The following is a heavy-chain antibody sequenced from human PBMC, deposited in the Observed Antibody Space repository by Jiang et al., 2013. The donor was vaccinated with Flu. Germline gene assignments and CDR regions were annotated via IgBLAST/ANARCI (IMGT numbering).Heavy chain of an antibody. CDR2: IYYSGST. J-gene: IGHJ5*02. V-gene: IGHV4-59*01. D-gene: IGHD6-13*01. CDR3: ARQGTDTHLLSSSWYRSNWFDP. CDR1: GGSISSYY. Sequence: GPGLVKPSETLSLTCTVSGGSISSYYWSWIRQPPGKGLEWIGYIYYSGSTNYNPSLKSRVTISVDTSKNQFSLKLSSVTAADTAVYYCARQGTDTHLLSSSWYRSNWFDPWGQGTLVTVSS.